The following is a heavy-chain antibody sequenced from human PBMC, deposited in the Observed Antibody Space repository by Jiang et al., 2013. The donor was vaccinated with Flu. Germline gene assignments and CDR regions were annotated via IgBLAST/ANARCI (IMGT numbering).Heavy chain of an antibody. V-gene: IGHV4-30-4*08. D-gene: IGHD2-21*02. CDR3: ARGSVVVTAIDGWFDP. CDR1: GASISSGDYF. J-gene: IGHJ5*02. CDR2: IYESGRS. Sequence: PGLVKPSQSLSLTCTVSGASISSGDYFWTWIRQSPGKGLEWIGYIYESGRSYYNPSLKSRVTISIDTARNHFSLKLTSVTAADTAVYYCARGSVVVTAIDGWFDPWGQGTLVTVSS.